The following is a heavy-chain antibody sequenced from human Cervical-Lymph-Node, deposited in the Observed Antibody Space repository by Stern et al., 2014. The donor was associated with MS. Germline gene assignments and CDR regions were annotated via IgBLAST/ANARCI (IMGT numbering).Heavy chain of an antibody. J-gene: IGHJ6*02. Sequence: VQLVEFGAEVKKPGSPGKVSCKTSGGTFSSYAISWVRQAPGQGLEWMGGVILAFDAAQYGQNFQGRVTITADESTSTAYMDLSRLRAEDAAMYFCAIHSRVGYSYGLDVWGQGTTVTVSS. CDR3: AIHSRVGYSYGLDV. V-gene: IGHV1-69*01. CDR2: VILAFDAA. CDR1: GGTFSSYA. D-gene: IGHD3-22*01.